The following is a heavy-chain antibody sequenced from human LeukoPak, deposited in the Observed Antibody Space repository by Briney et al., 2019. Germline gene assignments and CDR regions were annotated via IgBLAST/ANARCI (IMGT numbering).Heavy chain of an antibody. Sequence: PSETLSLTCTVSGCPFSSYYLSWIRQPPGKGLEWIGYIYYSGSTNYNPSLTSRVTISVDTSKNQFSLKLSSVTAADTAVYYCARDGGYRRQVWFDPWGQGTLVTVSS. V-gene: IGHV4-59*01. CDR1: GCPFSSYY. J-gene: IGHJ5*02. CDR2: IYYSGST. D-gene: IGHD1-14*01. CDR3: ARDGGYRRQVWFDP.